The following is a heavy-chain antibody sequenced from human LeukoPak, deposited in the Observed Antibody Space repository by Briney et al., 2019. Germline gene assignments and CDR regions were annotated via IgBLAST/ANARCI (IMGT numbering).Heavy chain of an antibody. CDR3: ARGRGIVVVPAAIADEAGDFDY. CDR2: IYYSGST. J-gene: IGHJ4*02. V-gene: IGHV4-30-4*01. CDR1: GGSISSGDYY. D-gene: IGHD2-2*01. Sequence: SETLSLTCTVSGGSISSGDYYWSWIRQPPGKGLEWIGYIYYSGSTYYNPSLKSRVTISVDTSKNQFSLKLSSVTAADTAVYYCARGRGIVVVPAAIADEAGDFDYWGQGTLVTVSS.